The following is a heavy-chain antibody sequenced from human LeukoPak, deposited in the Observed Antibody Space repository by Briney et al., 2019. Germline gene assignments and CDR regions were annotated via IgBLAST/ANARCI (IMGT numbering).Heavy chain of an antibody. Sequence: SETLSLTCTVSGGSISSYYWSWIRQPPGKGLEWIGYIYTSGSTNYNPSLKSRVTISVDTSKNQFSLKLSSVTAADTAVYYCARHSSGSYYDEYYSDYWGQGTLVTVSS. D-gene: IGHD1-26*01. CDR3: ARHSSGSYYDEYYSDY. CDR2: IYTSGST. V-gene: IGHV4-4*09. J-gene: IGHJ4*02. CDR1: GGSISSYY.